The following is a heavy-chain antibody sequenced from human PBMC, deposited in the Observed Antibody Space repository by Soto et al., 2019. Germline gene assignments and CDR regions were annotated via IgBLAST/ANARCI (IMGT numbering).Heavy chain of an antibody. CDR3: ARRGSGSYYDY. CDR2: ISGSGGST. Sequence: EVQLLESGGGLVQPGGSLRLSCAASGFTFSSYAMRWVRQAPGKGLEWVSAISGSGGSTYYADSVKGRFTISRDNSKNTLYPQMNSLRAEDTAVYYCARRGSGSYYDYWSQGTLVTVSS. D-gene: IGHD1-26*01. V-gene: IGHV3-23*01. J-gene: IGHJ4*02. CDR1: GFTFSSYA.